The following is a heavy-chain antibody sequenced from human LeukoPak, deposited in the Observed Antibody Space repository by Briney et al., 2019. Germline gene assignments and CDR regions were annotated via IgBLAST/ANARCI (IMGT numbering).Heavy chain of an antibody. Sequence: SETLSLTCTVSGGSISSYYWSSIRQPPGKGLEWIGYIYYSGSTNYNPSIKSRVTISVDTSQNQSSLKLSSVPAADTAVYYCASHRGSSWSPYYYYMDVWGKGTTVTVSS. CDR2: IYYSGST. CDR1: GGSISSYY. J-gene: IGHJ6*03. CDR3: ASHRGSSWSPYYYYMDV. V-gene: IGHV4-59*08. D-gene: IGHD6-13*01.